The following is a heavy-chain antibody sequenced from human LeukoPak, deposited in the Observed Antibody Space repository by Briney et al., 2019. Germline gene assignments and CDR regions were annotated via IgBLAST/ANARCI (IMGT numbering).Heavy chain of an antibody. V-gene: IGHV3-48*04. Sequence: GGSLRLSCAASGFTFSSYGMSWVRQAPGKGLEWVSYISSSGSTIYYADSVKGRFTISRDNAKNSLYLQMNSLRAEDTAVYYCAKDHIWNGGFDYWGQGTLVTVSS. CDR1: GFTFSSYG. CDR3: AKDHIWNGGFDY. CDR2: ISSSGSTI. J-gene: IGHJ4*02. D-gene: IGHD1-1*01.